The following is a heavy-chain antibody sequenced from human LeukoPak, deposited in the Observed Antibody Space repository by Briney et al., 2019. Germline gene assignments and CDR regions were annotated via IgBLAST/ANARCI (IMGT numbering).Heavy chain of an antibody. J-gene: IGHJ6*03. CDR2: IYYSGST. V-gene: IGHV4-31*03. CDR1: GGSISSDGYY. CDR3: ARENYYGSGSLSYYYYMDV. D-gene: IGHD3-10*01. Sequence: SETLSLTCTVSGGSISSDGYYWNWIRQRPGKGLEWIGNIYYSGSTYYNPSLKSRVSISLDTSQNQCSLRITSVTAADTAVYYCARENYYGSGSLSYYYYMDVRGKGTTVTVSS.